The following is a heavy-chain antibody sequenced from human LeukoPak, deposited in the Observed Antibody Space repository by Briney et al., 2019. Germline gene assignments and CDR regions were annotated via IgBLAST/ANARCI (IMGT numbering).Heavy chain of an antibody. CDR3: AKVNDYGDYVSFDY. V-gene: IGHV3-11*04. CDR2: ISSSGSTI. J-gene: IGHJ4*02. Sequence: GGSLRLSCAASGFTFSDYYMSWIRQAPGKGLEWVSYISSSGSTIYYADSVKGRFTISRDNSKNTLYLQMNSLRAEDTAVYYCAKVNDYGDYVSFDYWGQGTLVTVSS. D-gene: IGHD4-17*01. CDR1: GFTFSDYY.